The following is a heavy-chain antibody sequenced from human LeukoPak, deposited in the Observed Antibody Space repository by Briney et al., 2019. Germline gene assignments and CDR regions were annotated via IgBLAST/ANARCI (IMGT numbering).Heavy chain of an antibody. CDR3: ASPVGATTVRAFDI. CDR1: GFIFSDHY. J-gene: IGHJ3*02. V-gene: IGHV3-72*01. D-gene: IGHD1-26*01. CDR2: TRNEANIYTT. Sequence: GGSLRLSCAASGFIFSDHYMDWVRQAPGKGLEWVGRTRNEANIYTTKYAASVKGRFTISRDDSKNSLYLQMNSLKTEDTAVYYCASPVGATTVRAFDIWGQGTMVTVS.